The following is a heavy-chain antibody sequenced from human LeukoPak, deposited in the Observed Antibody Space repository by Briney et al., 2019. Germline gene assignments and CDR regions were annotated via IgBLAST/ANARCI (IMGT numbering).Heavy chain of an antibody. V-gene: IGHV4-59*01. D-gene: IGHD6-13*01. CDR2: IYYSGST. CDR1: GGSISSYY. J-gene: IGHJ2*01. Sequence: SETLSLTCTVSGGSISSYYWSWIRQPPGKGLEWIGYIYYSGSTNYNPSLKSRVTISVDTSKNQFSLKLSSVTAADTAVYYCARASAAGGVWYFDLWGRGTLVTVSS. CDR3: ARASAAGGVWYFDL.